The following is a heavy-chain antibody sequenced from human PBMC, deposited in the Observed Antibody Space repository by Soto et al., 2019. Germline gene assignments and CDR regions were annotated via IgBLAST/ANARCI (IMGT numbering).Heavy chain of an antibody. CDR2: IYYSGST. J-gene: IGHJ5*02. Sequence: QVQLQESGPGLVKPSQTLSLTCTVSGGSISSGDYYWSWIRQPPGKGLEWIGYIYYSGSTYYNPSLKSRVTISVDTSKYQFSLKLSSVTAAAPAVYYCARYSGYEGLRFDPWGQGTLVTVSS. D-gene: IGHD5-12*01. CDR3: ARYSGYEGLRFDP. V-gene: IGHV4-30-4*01. CDR1: GGSISSGDYY.